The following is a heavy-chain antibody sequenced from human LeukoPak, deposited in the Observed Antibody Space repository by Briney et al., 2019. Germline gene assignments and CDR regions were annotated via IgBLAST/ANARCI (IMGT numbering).Heavy chain of an antibody. D-gene: IGHD3-22*01. J-gene: IGHJ4*02. V-gene: IGHV3-21*01. Sequence: GGSLRLSSAASGFIFTSYSMNWVRQAPGKGLEWVSSISSSSSYIYYADSVKGRFTISRDNAKNSLYLQMNSLRAEDTAVYYCARDKTMIALLDWGQGTLVTVSS. CDR1: GFIFTSYS. CDR2: ISSSSSYI. CDR3: ARDKTMIALLD.